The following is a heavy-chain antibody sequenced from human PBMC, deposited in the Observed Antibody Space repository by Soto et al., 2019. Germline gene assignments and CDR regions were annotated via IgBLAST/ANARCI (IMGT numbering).Heavy chain of an antibody. CDR3: ATQYSSGWYAADFDY. Sequence: GGSLRLSCAASGFTFSSYSMNWVRQAPGKGLEWVSYISSSSSTIYYADSVKGRFTISRDNAKNSLYLQMNSLRAEDTAVYYCATQYSSGWYAADFDYWGQGTLVTVSS. V-gene: IGHV3-48*01. J-gene: IGHJ4*02. CDR2: ISSSSSTI. CDR1: GFTFSSYS. D-gene: IGHD6-19*01.